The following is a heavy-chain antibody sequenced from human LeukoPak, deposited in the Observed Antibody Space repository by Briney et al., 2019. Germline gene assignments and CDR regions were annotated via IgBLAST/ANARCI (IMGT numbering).Heavy chain of an antibody. J-gene: IGHJ4*02. Sequence: PGGSLRLSCAASGFTFSSYSMNWVRQAPGKGLEWVSSISSSSSYIYYADSVKGRFTISRDNAKNSLYLQMNSLRAEDTAVYYCARDANQKSGSYHDYWGQGTLVTVSS. D-gene: IGHD1-26*01. CDR3: ARDANQKSGSYHDY. V-gene: IGHV3-21*01. CDR2: ISSSSSYI. CDR1: GFTFSSYS.